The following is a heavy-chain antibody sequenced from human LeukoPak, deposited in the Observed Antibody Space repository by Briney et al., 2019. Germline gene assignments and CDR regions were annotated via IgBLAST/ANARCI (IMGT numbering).Heavy chain of an antibody. V-gene: IGHV4-59*11. CDR2: IYYSGST. J-gene: IGHJ6*03. CDR1: GFTFSKHA. Sequence: GSLRLSCAASGFTFSKHAMHWIRQPPGKGLEWIGYIYYSGSTNYNPSLKSRVTISVDTSKNQFSLKLNSVTAADTAVYYCARAPRGKIGTYYMDLWGKGTTVTISS. D-gene: IGHD1-1*01. CDR3: ARAPRGKIGTYYMDL.